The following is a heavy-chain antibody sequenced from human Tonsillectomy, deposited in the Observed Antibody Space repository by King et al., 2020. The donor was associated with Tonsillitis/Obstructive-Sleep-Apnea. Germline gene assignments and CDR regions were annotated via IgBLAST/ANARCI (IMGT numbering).Heavy chain of an antibody. CDR1: GYNFTTYW. J-gene: IGHJ4*02. D-gene: IGHD2-15*01. V-gene: IGHV5-51*01. CDR2: IYPDDSDT. Sequence: VQLVESGAEVKKPGEPLKISCKGSGYNFTTYWIGWVRQMPGKGLEWMAIIYPDDSDTRYSPSSQGQVTISADKSISTAYLQWSSLKASDTAIYSCAGGYPAPPFHYRGQGTLLTVSS. CDR3: AGGYPAPPFHY.